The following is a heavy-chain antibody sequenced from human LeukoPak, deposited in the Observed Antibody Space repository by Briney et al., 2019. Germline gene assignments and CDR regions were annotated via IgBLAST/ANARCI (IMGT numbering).Heavy chain of an antibody. J-gene: IGHJ4*02. CDR1: GHNFATHY. D-gene: IGHD3-16*01. CDR2: IHPDDSYT. V-gene: IGHV5-10-1*01. CDR3: ARRPGGVLADTDFFES. Sequence: GESLKISCKDSGHNFATHYINWVRQMPGKGLEWMGRIHPDDSYTNYSPAFQGHVTMSADKSSRTAYLQWSSLEASDTAMYYCARRPGGVLADTDFFESWGQGTLVIVSS.